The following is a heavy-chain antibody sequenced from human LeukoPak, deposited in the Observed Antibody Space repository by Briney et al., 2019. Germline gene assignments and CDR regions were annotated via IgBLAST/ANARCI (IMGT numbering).Heavy chain of an antibody. D-gene: IGHD4-17*01. CDR1: GFTFTSSA. Sequence: ASVKVSCKASGFTFTSSAMQWVRQARGQRLEWIGWIVVGSGSTNYAQKFQERVTITRDMSTSTAYMELSSLRSEDTAVYYCAAKTPYGDYGPDAFDIWGQGTMVTVSS. CDR3: AAKTPYGDYGPDAFDI. CDR2: IVVGSGST. V-gene: IGHV1-58*02. J-gene: IGHJ3*02.